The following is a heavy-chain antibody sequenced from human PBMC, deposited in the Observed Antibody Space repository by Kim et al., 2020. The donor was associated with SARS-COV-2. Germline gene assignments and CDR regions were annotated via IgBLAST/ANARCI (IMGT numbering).Heavy chain of an antibody. CDR3: AKDWSPTALPRTYAFDI. J-gene: IGHJ3*02. D-gene: IGHD3-3*01. V-gene: IGHV3-9*01. Sequence: GGSLRLSCAASGFTFDDYAMHWVRQSPGKGLEWVSGVNWNSGTIAYADSVKGRFTISRDNAKNSLYLQLNSLRPEDTALYYCAKDWSPTALPRTYAFDIWGQGTMVTVSS. CDR2: VNWNSGTI. CDR1: GFTFDDYA.